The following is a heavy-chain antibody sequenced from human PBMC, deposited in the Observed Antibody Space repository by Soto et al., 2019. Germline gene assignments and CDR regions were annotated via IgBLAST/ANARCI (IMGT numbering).Heavy chain of an antibody. D-gene: IGHD3-3*01. CDR3: ASPYYDFWSGSKRSFDY. J-gene: IGHJ4*02. V-gene: IGHV4-34*01. Sequence: SETLSLTCAVYGGSFSGYCWSWIRKPPGKGLEWIGEINHSGSTNYNPSLKSRVTISLDTSKNQFSLRLSSVTAADTAVYYCASPYYDFWSGSKRSFDYWGQGTRVTVSS. CDR2: INHSGST. CDR1: GGSFSGYC.